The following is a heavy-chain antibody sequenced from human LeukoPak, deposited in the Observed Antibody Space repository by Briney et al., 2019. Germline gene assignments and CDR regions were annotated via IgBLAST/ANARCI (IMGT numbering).Heavy chain of an antibody. CDR2: INYSGST. CDR3: ARLGYCSGGSCYSYYYYGMDV. J-gene: IGHJ6*02. D-gene: IGHD2-15*01. Sequence: SETLSLTCTVSGGSISSYYWSWIRQPPGKGLEWIGYINYSGSTNYNPSPKSRVTISVDTSKNQFSLKLSSVTAADTAVYYCARLGYCSGGSCYSYYYYGMDVWGQGTTVTVSS. CDR1: GGSISSYY. V-gene: IGHV4-59*08.